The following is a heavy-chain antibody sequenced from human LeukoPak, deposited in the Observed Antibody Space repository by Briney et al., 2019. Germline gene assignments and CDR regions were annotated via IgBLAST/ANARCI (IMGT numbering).Heavy chain of an antibody. CDR1: GFTFSNAW. J-gene: IGHJ1*01. CDR3: ATAVAVGLGYFQH. CDR2: IKSKTDGGTT. V-gene: IGHV3-15*01. D-gene: IGHD6-19*01. Sequence: GGSLRLSCAASGFTFSNAWMSWVRQVPGKGLEWVGRIKSKTDGGTTDYAAPVKARFTISRDDSRNTLYLHMNSLKIDDAGVYFCATAVAVGLGYFQHWGQGTQVTVSS.